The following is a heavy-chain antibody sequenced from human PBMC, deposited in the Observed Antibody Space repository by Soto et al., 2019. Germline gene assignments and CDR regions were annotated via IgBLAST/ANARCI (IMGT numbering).Heavy chain of an antibody. CDR1: GFSFSDFV. Sequence: QVQLVESGGGVVHPGESLRLSCVTSGFSFSDFVIQWVRQAPGKGLEWVAVIWYDGSEKYYADSVKGRFTISRDNSKNTVFLQMNRLRADDTAVYYCVRGSSCTSTTCYNLAWFAPWGQGTLVTVSS. J-gene: IGHJ5*02. CDR3: VRGSSCTSTTCYNLAWFAP. CDR2: IWYDGSEK. V-gene: IGHV3-33*01. D-gene: IGHD2-2*02.